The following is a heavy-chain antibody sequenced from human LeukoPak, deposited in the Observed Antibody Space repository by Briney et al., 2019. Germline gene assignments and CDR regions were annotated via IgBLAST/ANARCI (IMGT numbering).Heavy chain of an antibody. J-gene: IGHJ4*02. CDR3: ASSVVSGY. CDR1: GFTFSSYT. D-gene: IGHD4-23*01. CDR2: ISSSDSLI. Sequence: PGGSLRLSCAASGFTFSSYTMNWARQAPGKGLQWVSSISSSDSLIYYADSVKGRFTISRDNAKDSLYLQMNSLRAEDTAVYYCASSVVSGYWGQGTLVTVSS. V-gene: IGHV3-21*01.